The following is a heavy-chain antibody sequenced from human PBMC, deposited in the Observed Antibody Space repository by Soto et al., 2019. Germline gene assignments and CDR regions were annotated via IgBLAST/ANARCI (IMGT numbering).Heavy chain of an antibody. J-gene: IGHJ5*02. CDR1: GGSLSTYY. V-gene: IGHV4-59*01. Sequence: SETLSLTCTVSGGSLSTYYWSWVRQPPGKGLEWIGYIYPLGETAYNPSLKSRATLSIDTSKNQFSLKVTSVTAADTAVYYCARGRGEFDAWGQGTPVTVSS. CDR3: ARGRGEFDA. D-gene: IGHD2-21*01. CDR2: IYPLGET.